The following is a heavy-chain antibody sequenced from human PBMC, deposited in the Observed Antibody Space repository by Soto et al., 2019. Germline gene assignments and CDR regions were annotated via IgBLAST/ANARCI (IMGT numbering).Heavy chain of an antibody. J-gene: IGHJ4*02. Sequence: QVQLVQSGAEVKKPGASVKVSCKASGYTFSSYAISWVRQAPGQGLEWMGWIITYNGNTNYAQKPQGRVTMTTDPSTTTAYMDLRSLRSDDTAVYYCARTGPPVDYWGQGTLVTVSS. V-gene: IGHV1-18*01. CDR2: IITYNGNT. CDR3: ARTGPPVDY. CDR1: GYTFSSYA.